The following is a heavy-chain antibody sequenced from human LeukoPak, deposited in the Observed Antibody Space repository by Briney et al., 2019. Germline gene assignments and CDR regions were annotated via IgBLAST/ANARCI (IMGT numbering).Heavy chain of an antibody. V-gene: IGHV4-61*02. D-gene: IGHD4-11*01. J-gene: IGHJ4*02. Sequence: SQTLSLTCTVSGGSISSGSYYWSWIRQPAGKGLEWIGRIYTSGSTNYNPSLKSRVTISVDRSKNQFSLKLSSVTAADTAVYYCARGGPLTVTRVDYWGQGTLVTVSS. CDR2: IYTSGST. CDR1: GGSISSGSYY. CDR3: ARGGPLTVTRVDY.